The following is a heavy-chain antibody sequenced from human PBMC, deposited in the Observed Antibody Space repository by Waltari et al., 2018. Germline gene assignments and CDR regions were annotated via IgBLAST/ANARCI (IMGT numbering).Heavy chain of an antibody. CDR3: ARGLGAGRLTYEYRDC. D-gene: IGHD3-22*01. CDR1: GLSIATYGTG. Sequence: QGTLKESGPARVRPTQTLTQTCSFSGLSIATYGTGVAWIRQRPGKGLDWLTTIYWDDDKYYNTSLKYMLTTSKDNSKTQVVLRRTNMDPVDTATYYCARGLGAGRLTYEYRDCWGQGALVTFSS. J-gene: IGHJ4*02. CDR2: IYWDDDK. V-gene: IGHV2-70*01.